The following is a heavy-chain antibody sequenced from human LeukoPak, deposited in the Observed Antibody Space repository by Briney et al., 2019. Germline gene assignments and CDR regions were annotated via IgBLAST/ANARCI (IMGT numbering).Heavy chain of an antibody. CDR3: ARGGLYCSSTSCYTIPARFDP. D-gene: IGHD2-2*02. V-gene: IGHV4-59*01. Sequence: PSETLSLTCTVSGGSLSSYYWSWIRQPPGKGLEWIGYIYYSGSTNYNPSLKSRVTISVDTSKNQFSLKLSSVTAADTAVYYCARGGLYCSSTSCYTIPARFDPWGQGTLVTVSS. CDR1: GGSLSSYY. J-gene: IGHJ5*02. CDR2: IYYSGST.